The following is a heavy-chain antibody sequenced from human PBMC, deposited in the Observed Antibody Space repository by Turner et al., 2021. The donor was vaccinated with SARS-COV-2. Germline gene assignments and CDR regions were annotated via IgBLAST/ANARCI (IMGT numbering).Heavy chain of an antibody. CDR1: GYTLTDLS. J-gene: IGHJ4*02. Sequence: QVQLVRSGAGVMKHGASVQGSCKVSGYTLTDLSMLSLRQAPGQGLEWMGGFDTEYDETIYAQKDQGRVSMTEDTATDTDYMELRSMRFEDAAMYDYETGNAEWGEDCSIDYWGQGTLVAVSS. V-gene: IGHV1-24*01. CDR2: FDTEYDET. CDR3: ETGNAEWGEDCSIDY. D-gene: IGHD2-21*02.